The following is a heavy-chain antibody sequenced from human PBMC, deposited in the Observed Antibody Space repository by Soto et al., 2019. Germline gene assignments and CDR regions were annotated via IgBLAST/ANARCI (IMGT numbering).Heavy chain of an antibody. D-gene: IGHD6-25*01. Sequence: QVQLVQSGAEVKKPGASVKVSCKASGYTFTSYALHWVRQAPGQRLEWMGWINAGNGNTKYSQKFQGRVTMTRDTSASKAYMELSSLRSEETAVYYCASRVGEAAGLQHWGQGTLVTVSS. CDR1: GYTFTSYA. J-gene: IGHJ1*01. CDR3: ASRVGEAAGLQH. CDR2: INAGNGNT. V-gene: IGHV1-3*01.